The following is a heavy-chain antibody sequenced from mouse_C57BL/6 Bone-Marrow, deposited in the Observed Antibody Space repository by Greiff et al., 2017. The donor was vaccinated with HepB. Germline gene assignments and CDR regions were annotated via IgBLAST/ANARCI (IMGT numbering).Heavy chain of an antibody. CDR1: GYTFTSYW. CDR2: IYPSDSET. J-gene: IGHJ4*01. Sequence: VQLQQPGAELVRPGSSVKLSCKASGYTFTSYWMDWVKQRPGQGLEWIGNIYPSDSETHYNQKFKDKATLTVDKSSSTAYMQLSSLTSEDSAVYYCAGDGNYAYAMDYWGQGASVTVSA. CDR3: AGDGNYAYAMDY. D-gene: IGHD2-1*01. V-gene: IGHV1-61*01.